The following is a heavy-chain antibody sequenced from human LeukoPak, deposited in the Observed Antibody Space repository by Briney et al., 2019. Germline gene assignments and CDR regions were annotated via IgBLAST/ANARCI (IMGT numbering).Heavy chain of an antibody. CDR2: INSDGSTT. V-gene: IGHV3-74*01. D-gene: IGHD6-19*01. CDR3: ARVIYSGWEGELSD. CDR1: GFTFSSYW. Sequence: GGSLRLSCAASGFTFSSYWMHRVRQAPGKGLVWVSRINSDGSTTSYADSVMGRFTISRDNAKNTLYLQMNSLRAEDTAAYYCARVIYSGWEGELSDWGQGTLVTVSS. J-gene: IGHJ4*02.